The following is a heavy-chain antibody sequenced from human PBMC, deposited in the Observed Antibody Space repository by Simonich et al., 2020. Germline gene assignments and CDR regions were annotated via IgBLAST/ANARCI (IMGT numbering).Heavy chain of an antibody. J-gene: IGHJ6*02. CDR1: GYSISSGYY. V-gene: IGHV4-38-2*01. CDR2: SYHSGST. D-gene: IGHD6-13*01. CDR3: ARVGYSNYYYYGMDV. Sequence: QVQLQESGPGLVKPSETLSLTCAVSGYSISSGYYWGWIRQPPGKGLEWIGSSYHSGSTSYNPVLKKRVTISVDTSKNQFSLKLSSVTAADTAVYYCARVGYSNYYYYGMDVWGQGTTVTVSS.